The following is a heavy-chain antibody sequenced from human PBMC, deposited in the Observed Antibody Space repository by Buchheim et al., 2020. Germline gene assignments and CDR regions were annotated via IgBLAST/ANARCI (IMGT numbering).Heavy chain of an antibody. V-gene: IGHV3-74*01. J-gene: IGHJ4*02. CDR1: GFTFSDLW. CDR3: ARDPLLNGGTLDY. D-gene: IGHD1-1*01. CDR2: INSDGSST. Sequence: EVQLVESGGGLVQPGGSLRLSCAASGFTFSDLWMHWVRQTPGKGLMWVSRINSDGSSTIYGESVKGRFTVSRDNAKNTLSLQMNSLRAEDTGVYYCARDPLLNGGTLDYWGQGT.